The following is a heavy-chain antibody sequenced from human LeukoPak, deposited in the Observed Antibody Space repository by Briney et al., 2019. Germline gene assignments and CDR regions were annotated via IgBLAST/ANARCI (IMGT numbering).Heavy chain of an antibody. CDR2: IYTSGST. J-gene: IGHJ3*02. D-gene: IGHD6-19*01. CDR3: VRERSTSRGWSLNDAFDI. Sequence: SQTLSLTCTVSGGSISSGSYYWSWIRQPAGKGLEWIGRIYTSGSTNYNPSLKSRVTISVDTSKNQFSLKLSSVTAADTAVYYCVRERSTSRGWSLNDAFDIWGQGTMVSVSS. CDR1: GGSISSGSYY. V-gene: IGHV4-61*02.